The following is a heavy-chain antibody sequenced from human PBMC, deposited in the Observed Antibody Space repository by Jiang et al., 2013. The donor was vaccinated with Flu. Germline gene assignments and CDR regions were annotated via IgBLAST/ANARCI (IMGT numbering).Heavy chain of an antibody. CDR3: ARGAVEYDSSGSYYYYYGMDV. CDR1: GYTFTSYD. D-gene: IGHD3-22*01. V-gene: IGHV1-8*01. CDR2: MNPNSGNT. J-gene: IGHJ6*02. Sequence: GYTFTSYDINWVRQATGQGLEWMGWMNPNSGNTGYAQKFQGRVSMTRNTSISTAYMELSSLRSEDTAVYYCARGAVEYDSSGSYYYYYGMDVWGQGTTVTVSS.